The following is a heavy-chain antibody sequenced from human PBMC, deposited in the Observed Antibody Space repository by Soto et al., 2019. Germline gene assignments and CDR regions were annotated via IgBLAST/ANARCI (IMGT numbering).Heavy chain of an antibody. V-gene: IGHV3-33*01. CDR3: ARDGVGAMDV. J-gene: IGHJ6*02. CDR2: IRYDGSNI. Sequence: PGGSLRLSCAASGNIFSGFGMHWVRQAPGKGLEWVAVIRYDGSNIYYADSVQGRFTISRDNSKNTLYLQMNSLRAEDTAVYYCARDGVGAMDVWGQGTTVTVSS. CDR1: GNIFSGFG. D-gene: IGHD3-3*01.